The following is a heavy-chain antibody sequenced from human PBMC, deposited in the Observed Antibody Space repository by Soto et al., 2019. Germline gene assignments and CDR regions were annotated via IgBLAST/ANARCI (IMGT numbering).Heavy chain of an antibody. J-gene: IGHJ6*03. CDR2: VVVGSGNT. D-gene: IGHD1-1*01. V-gene: IGHV1-58*02. CDR1: GFTFTSSA. Sequence: SVKVSCKASGFTFTSSAMQWVRQARGQRLEWIGWVVVGSGNTNYAQKFQERVTITRGMSTSTAYMELSSLRSEDTAVYYCNEADYYYYMDVWGKGTTVTVSS. CDR3: NEADYYYYMDV.